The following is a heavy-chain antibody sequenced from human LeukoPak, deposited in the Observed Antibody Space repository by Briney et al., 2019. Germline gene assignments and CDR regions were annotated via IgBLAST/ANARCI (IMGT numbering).Heavy chain of an antibody. V-gene: IGHV1-69*05. Sequence: SVKVSCKAFGGSFSSEAISWVRQAPGQGLKWMGGIIRIFGTANYAQKFQGRVTITTDESTSTAYMEVSSLRSEDTAVYYCGRKAGDCGGGSCYSIDYWGQGTLVTVSS. CDR3: GRKAGDCGGGSCYSIDY. J-gene: IGHJ4*02. CDR1: GGSFSSEA. D-gene: IGHD2-15*01. CDR2: IIRIFGTA.